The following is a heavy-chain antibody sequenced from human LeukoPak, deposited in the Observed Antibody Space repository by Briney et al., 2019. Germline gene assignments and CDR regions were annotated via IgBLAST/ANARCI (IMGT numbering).Heavy chain of an antibody. CDR2: ITGSGDST. Sequence: GGSLRLSCAASGFTFSSYGMHWVRQAPGKGLEWVSAITGSGDSTYYADSVKGRFTISRDNSKNTLYLQMNSLRAEDTAVYYCAKRSEAAPYYYYYGVDVWGQGTTVTVSS. D-gene: IGHD2-15*01. CDR1: GFTFSSYG. J-gene: IGHJ6*02. CDR3: AKRSEAAPYYYYYGVDV. V-gene: IGHV3-23*01.